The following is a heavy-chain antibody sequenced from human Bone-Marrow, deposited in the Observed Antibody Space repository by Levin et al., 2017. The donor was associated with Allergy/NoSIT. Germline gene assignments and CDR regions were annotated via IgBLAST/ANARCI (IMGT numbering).Heavy chain of an antibody. V-gene: IGHV3-23*01. CDR3: AKERSPYWRTTAFDY. J-gene: IGHJ4*02. D-gene: IGHD2/OR15-2a*01. CDR1: GFTFSSYA. Sequence: GESLKISCAASGFTFSSYAMSWVRQAPGKGLEWVSAITGSGGSTYYADSVKGRFTISRDNSKNTLYLQMNSLRAEDTAVYYCAKERSPYWRTTAFDYWGQGTLVTVSS. CDR2: ITGSGGST.